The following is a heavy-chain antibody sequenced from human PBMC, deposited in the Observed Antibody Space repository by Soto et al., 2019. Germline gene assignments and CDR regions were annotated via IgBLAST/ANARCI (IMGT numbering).Heavy chain of an antibody. CDR3: AKTGYIYGPTVSARFDP. Sequence: PGGSLRLSCAASGFTFSSYSMNWFRQAPGKGLEWVSSISSSSSSRYYADSVKGRFTISRDNSKNTLYLQMNSQRAEDTAVYYCAKTGYIYGPTVSARFDPWGQGTLVTVSS. CDR2: ISSSSSSR. V-gene: IGHV3-21*04. D-gene: IGHD5-18*01. CDR1: GFTFSSYS. J-gene: IGHJ5*02.